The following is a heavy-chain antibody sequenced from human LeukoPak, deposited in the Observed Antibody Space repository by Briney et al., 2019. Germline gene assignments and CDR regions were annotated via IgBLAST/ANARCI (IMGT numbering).Heavy chain of an antibody. CDR2: ISYDGGNK. V-gene: IGHV3-30*18. Sequence: GGSLRLSCAASGFTFRSYGMHWVRQVPGKGLEWVALISYDGGNKYYGDSVKGRFTISRDNSKNTLYLQMNSLRAEDTAVYYCAKDWLPYEYYGMDVWGQGTTVAVSS. D-gene: IGHD5-12*01. CDR3: AKDWLPYEYYGMDV. CDR1: GFTFRSYG. J-gene: IGHJ6*02.